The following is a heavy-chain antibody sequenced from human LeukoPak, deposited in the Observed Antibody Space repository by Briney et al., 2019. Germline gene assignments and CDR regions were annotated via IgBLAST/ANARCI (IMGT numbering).Heavy chain of an antibody. CDR2: IRSKAYGGTT. V-gene: IGHV3-49*04. CDR1: GFTFGDYA. CDR3: TRPYSSGWYRLDY. Sequence: PGGSLRLSCTASGFTFGDYAMSWVRQAPGKGLEWVGFIRSKAYGGTTEYAASVKGRFTISRDDSKSIAYLQMNSLKTEDTAVYYCTRPYSSGWYRLDYWGQGTLVTVSS. D-gene: IGHD6-19*01. J-gene: IGHJ4*02.